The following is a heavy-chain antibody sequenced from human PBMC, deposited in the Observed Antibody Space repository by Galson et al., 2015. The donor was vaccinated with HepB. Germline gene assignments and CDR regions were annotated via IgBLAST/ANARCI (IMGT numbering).Heavy chain of an antibody. V-gene: IGHV3-30*18. Sequence: SLRLSCAASGFTFSSYGMHWVRQAPGKGLEWVAVISYDGSNKYYADSVKGRFTISRDNSKNTLYLQMNSLRAEDTAVYYCAKDRLAAVRYYFDYWGQGTLVTVSS. J-gene: IGHJ4*02. CDR3: AKDRLAAVRYYFDY. CDR1: GFTFSSYG. CDR2: ISYDGSNK. D-gene: IGHD6-13*01.